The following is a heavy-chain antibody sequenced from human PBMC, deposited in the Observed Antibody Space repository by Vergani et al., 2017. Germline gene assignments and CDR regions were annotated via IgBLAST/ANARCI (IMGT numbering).Heavy chain of an antibody. CDR1: GFTFSSYA. D-gene: IGHD1-14*01. Sequence: QVQLVESGGGVVQPGRSLRLSCADSGFTFSSYAMHWVRQAPGKGLEWVAVISYDGSNKYYADSVKGRFTISRDNSKNTMYLQMNSLKAEDTAVYYCARGKSWNHPPFDYWGQGTLVTVSS. CDR3: ARGKSWNHPPFDY. J-gene: IGHJ4*02. V-gene: IGHV3-30-3*01. CDR2: ISYDGSNK.